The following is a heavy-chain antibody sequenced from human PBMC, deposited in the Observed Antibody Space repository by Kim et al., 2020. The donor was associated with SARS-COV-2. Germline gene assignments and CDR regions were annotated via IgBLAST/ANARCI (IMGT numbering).Heavy chain of an antibody. D-gene: IGHD1-26*01. V-gene: IGHV3-23*01. CDR2: ST. J-gene: IGHJ4*02. Sequence: STYYADSVKGRFTISRDNSKNTLYLQMNSLRAEDTAVYYCAKSDEWELGYWGQGTLVTVSS. CDR3: AKSDEWELGY.